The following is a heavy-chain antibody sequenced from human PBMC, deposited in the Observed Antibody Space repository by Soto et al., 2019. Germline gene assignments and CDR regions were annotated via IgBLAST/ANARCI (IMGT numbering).Heavy chain of an antibody. D-gene: IGHD2-15*01. Sequence: GGSLRLSCAASGFTFSSYSMNWVRQAPGKGLEWVSSISSSSSYIYYADSVKGRFTISRDNAKNSLYLQMNSLRAEDTAVYYCARDHCSGGSCYSLDYYYGMDVWGQGTTVTVSS. CDR2: ISSSSSYI. CDR3: ARDHCSGGSCYSLDYYYGMDV. V-gene: IGHV3-21*01. J-gene: IGHJ6*02. CDR1: GFTFSSYS.